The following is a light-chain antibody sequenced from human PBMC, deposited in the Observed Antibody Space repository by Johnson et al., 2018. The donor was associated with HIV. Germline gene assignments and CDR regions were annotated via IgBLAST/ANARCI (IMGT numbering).Light chain of an antibody. CDR3: GTWDSSLSAYV. CDR2: ENN. Sequence: QSVLTQPPSVSVAPGQKVTISCSGSSSNIGNNYVSWYQQLPGTAPKLLIYENNKRPSGIPDRFSGSKSGTSATLGITGLQTGDEADYYCGTWDSSLSAYVFVTGTKVTVL. CDR1: SSNIGNNY. J-gene: IGLJ1*01. V-gene: IGLV1-51*02.